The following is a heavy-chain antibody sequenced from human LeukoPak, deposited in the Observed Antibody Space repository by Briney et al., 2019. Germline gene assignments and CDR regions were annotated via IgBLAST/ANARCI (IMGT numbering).Heavy chain of an antibody. D-gene: IGHD5-12*01. J-gene: IGHJ4*02. Sequence: GESLRLSCAASGFTVSSSYMSWVRQAPGKGLEWVSVIYSGGSTYYADSVKGRFNISRDNSKNTLNFQMNSLRAEDTAVYYCARGAGYLMDYWGQGTLVTVSS. V-gene: IGHV3-66*01. CDR1: GFTVSSSY. CDR2: IYSGGST. CDR3: ARGAGYLMDY.